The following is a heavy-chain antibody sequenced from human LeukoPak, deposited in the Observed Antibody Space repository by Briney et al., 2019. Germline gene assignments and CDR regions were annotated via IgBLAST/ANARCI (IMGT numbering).Heavy chain of an antibody. Sequence: PGGSLRLSCAASGFTFSSYAMHWVRQAPGKGLEWVAVISYDGSNKYYADSVKGRFTISRDNSKNTLYLQMNSLRAEDTAVYYCARDRIRSWYPVFAHYYYYYMDVWGKGTTVTVSS. CDR1: GFTFSSYA. D-gene: IGHD6-13*01. CDR3: ARDRIRSWYPVFAHYYYYYMDV. V-gene: IGHV3-30*04. CDR2: ISYDGSNK. J-gene: IGHJ6*03.